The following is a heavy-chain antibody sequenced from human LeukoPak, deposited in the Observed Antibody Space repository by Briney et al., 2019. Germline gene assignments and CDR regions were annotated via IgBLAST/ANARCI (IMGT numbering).Heavy chain of an antibody. Sequence: GGSLRLSCAASGFTFSNAWMSWVRQAPGKGLEWVGRIKSKTDGGTIDYAAPVKGRFTISRDDSKNTLYLQMNSLKTEDTAVYYCAREAVPPHAFDIWGQGTMVTVSS. D-gene: IGHD2-2*01. J-gene: IGHJ3*02. V-gene: IGHV3-15*01. CDR1: GFTFSNAW. CDR2: IKSKTDGGTI. CDR3: AREAVPPHAFDI.